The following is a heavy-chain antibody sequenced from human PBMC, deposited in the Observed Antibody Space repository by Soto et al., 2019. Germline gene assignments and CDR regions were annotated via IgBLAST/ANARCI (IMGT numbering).Heavy chain of an antibody. CDR3: AASIFYYGMDV. V-gene: IGHV5-51*01. CDR1: GYSFTSCW. CDR2: IYPGDPDT. J-gene: IGHJ6*02. Sequence: PGESLKIPCKGSGYSFTSCWNGWVPQIPGKGLEWMGIIYPGDPDTRYNPWFQGQVTISADKSITTTYLQWCSLKASDTAIYYCAASIFYYGMDVWGQGTTVTVSS.